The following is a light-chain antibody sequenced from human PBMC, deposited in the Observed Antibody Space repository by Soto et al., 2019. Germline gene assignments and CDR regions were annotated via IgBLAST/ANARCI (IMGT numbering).Light chain of an antibody. CDR1: QSISSE. CDR2: GAS. V-gene: IGKV3-15*01. J-gene: IGKJ2*01. CDR3: KQGHNWPLT. Sequence: EIVMTQSPATLSVSPGESATLSCRASQSISSEFAWYQQKPGQPPRLLIYGASTRATGVPARFTGSGSGSDLTLTISGLQAEDFAVYYCKQGHNWPLTFGQGTRLEI.